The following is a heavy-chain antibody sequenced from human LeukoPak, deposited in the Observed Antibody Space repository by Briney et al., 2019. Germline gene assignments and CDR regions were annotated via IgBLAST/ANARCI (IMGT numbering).Heavy chain of an antibody. Sequence: ASVKVSCKVSGYTLTELSMHWVRQAPGKGLEWMGGFDPEDGETIYAQKFQGRGTMTEDTSTDTAYMELSSLRSEDTAVYYCATFYCGGDCFYYFDYWGQGTLVTVSS. CDR2: FDPEDGET. CDR1: GYTLTELS. CDR3: ATFYCGGDCFYYFDY. D-gene: IGHD2-21*02. J-gene: IGHJ4*02. V-gene: IGHV1-24*01.